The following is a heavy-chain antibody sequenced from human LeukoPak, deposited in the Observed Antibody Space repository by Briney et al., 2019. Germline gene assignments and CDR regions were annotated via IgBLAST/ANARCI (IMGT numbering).Heavy chain of an antibody. D-gene: IGHD4-17*01. V-gene: IGHV5-51*01. Sequence: GASLQISCKGSGYSFTSYWIGWVRQLPGKGLEWMGIIYPGDSDTRYSPSFQGQVTISADKSISTAYLQWSSLEASDTAMYYCARHEYGDSTFDYWGQGTLVTVSS. CDR2: IYPGDSDT. CDR1: GYSFTSYW. CDR3: ARHEYGDSTFDY. J-gene: IGHJ4*02.